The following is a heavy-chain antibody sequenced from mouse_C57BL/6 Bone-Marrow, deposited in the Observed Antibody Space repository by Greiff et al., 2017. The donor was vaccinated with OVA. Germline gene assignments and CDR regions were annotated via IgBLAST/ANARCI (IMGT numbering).Heavy chain of an antibody. CDR3: ACVDYNCGGYIDAMDY. Sequence: QVQLQQPGAELVKPGASVKMSCKASGYTFTNYWITWVKQRPGQGLEWIGDIYPGSGSTNYNEKFKSKSTLTVDTSSSTAYVQISSLTSEDSAVSASACVDYNCGGYIDAMDYWGQGTSVTVSS. CDR1: GYTFTNYW. V-gene: IGHV1-55*01. CDR2: IYPGSGST. D-gene: IGHD1-1*01. J-gene: IGHJ4*01.